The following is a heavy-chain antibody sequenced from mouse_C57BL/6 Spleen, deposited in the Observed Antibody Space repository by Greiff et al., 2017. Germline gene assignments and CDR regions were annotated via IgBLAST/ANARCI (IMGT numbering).Heavy chain of an antibody. J-gene: IGHJ4*01. CDR1: GYTFTSYW. V-gene: IGHV1-64*01. CDR2: IHPNSGST. D-gene: IGHD2-2*01. Sequence: QVQLQQPGAELVKPGASVKLSCKASGYTFTSYWMHWVKQRPGQGLEWIGMIHPNSGSTNYNEKFKSKATLTVDKSSSTAYMQLSSLTSEDSAVYYCARRGYGGYYYAMDDWGQGTSVTVSS. CDR3: ARRGYGGYYYAMDD.